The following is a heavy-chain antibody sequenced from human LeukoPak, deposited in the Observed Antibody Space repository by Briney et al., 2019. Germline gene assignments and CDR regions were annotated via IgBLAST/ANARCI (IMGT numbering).Heavy chain of an antibody. CDR3: ARLREDSRSQFDY. D-gene: IGHD4-17*01. CDR2: IHPGDSDT. CDR1: GNSFTSYW. Sequence: GESLKISCKGSGNSFTSYWIGWVRQMPGKGLEWMGIIHPGDSDTRYSPSFQGQVTISADKSISTAYLQWSGLKASDTAMYYCARLREDSRSQFDYWGQGTLVTVSS. J-gene: IGHJ4*02. V-gene: IGHV5-51*01.